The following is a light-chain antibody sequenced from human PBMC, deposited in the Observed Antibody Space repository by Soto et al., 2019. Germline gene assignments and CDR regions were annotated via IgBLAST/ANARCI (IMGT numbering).Light chain of an antibody. V-gene: IGKV3-20*01. J-gene: IGKJ1*01. CDR2: GAS. CDR3: QKYGSSPRT. Sequence: EILLTQSPVTLSLSPGERATLSCRASQSVSSSYLAWYQQKHGQAPRLLIYGASSRATGIPDRFSGSGSGTDFTLTISRLEPEDFAVYYCQKYGSSPRTFGQGTKVEIK. CDR1: QSVSSSY.